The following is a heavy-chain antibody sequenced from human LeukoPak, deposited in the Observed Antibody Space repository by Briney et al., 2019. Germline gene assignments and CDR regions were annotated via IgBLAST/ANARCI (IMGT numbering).Heavy chain of an antibody. CDR3: ARDTPRYGSSYYYYYGMDV. CDR1: GYTFTSYS. CDR2: INPSGGST. V-gene: IGHV1-46*01. J-gene: IGHJ6*02. D-gene: IGHD4-17*01. Sequence: GASVKVSCNASGYTFTSYSKHWVRHPHGQGHEWMGIINPSGGSTSYAKKFQGRVTMNRDTSTSTVYMELRSLRAEDTAVYYCARDTPRYGSSYYYYYGMDVWGQGTTVTVSS.